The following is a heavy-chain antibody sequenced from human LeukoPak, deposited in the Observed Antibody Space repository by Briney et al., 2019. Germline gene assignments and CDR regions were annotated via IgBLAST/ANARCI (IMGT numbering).Heavy chain of an antibody. Sequence: GGSLRLSCAASGFTVSSKYMSWVRQAPGKGLEWVSVIYSGGTTYYADSVKGRFTISRDNSKNTLYLQMNSLRAEDTAVYYCARWFSTGRGFFDYWGQGILVTVSS. CDR2: IYSGGTT. D-gene: IGHD6-19*01. CDR3: ARWFSTGRGFFDY. J-gene: IGHJ4*02. CDR1: GFTVSSKY. V-gene: IGHV3-66*01.